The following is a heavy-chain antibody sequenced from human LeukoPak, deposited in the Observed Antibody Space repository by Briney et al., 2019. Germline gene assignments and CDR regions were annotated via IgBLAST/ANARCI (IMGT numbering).Heavy chain of an antibody. D-gene: IGHD5-12*01. CDR2: INSDGSST. CDR3: AKGGGYEAQYYYYYLDV. V-gene: IGHV3-74*01. J-gene: IGHJ6*03. Sequence: GGSLRLSCAASGFTFSSYWMHWVRQAPGKGLVWVSRINSDGSSTSYADSVKGRFTISRGNSKNTLYLQMKSLRAEDTAVYYCAKGGGYEAQYYYYYLDVWGKGTTVTISS. CDR1: GFTFSSYW.